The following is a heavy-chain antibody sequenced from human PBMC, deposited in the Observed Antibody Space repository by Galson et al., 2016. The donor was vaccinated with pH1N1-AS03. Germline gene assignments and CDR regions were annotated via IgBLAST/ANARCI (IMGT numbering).Heavy chain of an antibody. CDR3: PRGYGLPGWYYFDY. Sequence: SVKVSCKASGYIFSAYAMNWVRQAPGQRLEWMGWIHAGNGKTKYSQKFQGRVTITRDTSASTAYMQVSSLRSEDTAVYYCPRGYGLPGWYYFDYWGQGTLVTVSS. CDR1: GYIFSAYA. J-gene: IGHJ4*02. V-gene: IGHV1-3*01. D-gene: IGHD6-19*01. CDR2: IHAGNGKT.